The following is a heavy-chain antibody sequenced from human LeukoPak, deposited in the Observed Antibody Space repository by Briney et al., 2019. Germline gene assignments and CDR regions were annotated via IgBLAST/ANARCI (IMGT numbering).Heavy chain of an antibody. CDR2: INHSGST. CDR1: AGSFSGYY. CDR3: ARRAPGYQNIVVVTGQESWFDP. D-gene: IGHD2-21*02. J-gene: IGHJ5*02. Sequence: PSETLSLTCAVYAGSFSGYYWSWIRQPPGKGLEWIGEINHSGSTNYNPSLKSRVTISVDTSKNQFSRKLSSVTAADTAVYYCARRAPGYQNIVVVTGQESWFDPWGQGTLVTVSS. V-gene: IGHV4-34*01.